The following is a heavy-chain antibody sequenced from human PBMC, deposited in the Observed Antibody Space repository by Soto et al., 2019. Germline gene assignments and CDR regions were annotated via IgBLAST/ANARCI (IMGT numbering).Heavy chain of an antibody. V-gene: IGHV3-23*01. CDR2: ISGSGGTT. CDR3: AKVRGYSSAYGMDV. CDR1: GITFSSYA. Sequence: PVGSLRLSCAASGITFSSYAMTWVRQAPGKGPEWVSVISGSGGTTYYADSVKGRFTISRDNSKNTLDLQMNSLRVEDTAVYYCAKVRGYSSAYGMDVWGQGTTVTVSS. D-gene: IGHD3-10*01. J-gene: IGHJ6*02.